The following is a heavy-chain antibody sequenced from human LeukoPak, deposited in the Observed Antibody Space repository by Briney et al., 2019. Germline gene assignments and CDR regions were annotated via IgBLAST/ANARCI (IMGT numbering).Heavy chain of an antibody. CDR2: IYHSGNT. Sequence: PAETLSLTCTVSGYSINIGYSGGWIRQPRGKGLGWIGSIYHSGNTYYNPSLKSRLTMSIDTSKNQLSLKLSSLTAADTSLYYCARDGRSDYGDINRFDPWGQGTLVTVSS. CDR1: GYSINIGYS. D-gene: IGHD4-17*01. CDR3: ARDGRSDYGDINRFDP. J-gene: IGHJ5*02. V-gene: IGHV4-38-2*02.